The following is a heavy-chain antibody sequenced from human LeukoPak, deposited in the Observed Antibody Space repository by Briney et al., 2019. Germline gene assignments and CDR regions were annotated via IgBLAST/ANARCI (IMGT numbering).Heavy chain of an antibody. CDR1: GLTFSSYA. V-gene: IGHV3-23*01. D-gene: IGHD4-17*01. CDR3: AAGGDYPHFDY. Sequence: PGGSLRLSCAASGLTFSSYAMSWVRQAPGKGLEWVSGISGSGGSTYYADPVKGRFTISRDNSKNTLYLQMNSLRAEDTAVFYCAAGGDYPHFDYWGQGTLVTVSS. CDR2: ISGSGGST. J-gene: IGHJ4*02.